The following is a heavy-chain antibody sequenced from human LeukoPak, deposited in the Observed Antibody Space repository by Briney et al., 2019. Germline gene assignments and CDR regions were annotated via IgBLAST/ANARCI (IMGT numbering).Heavy chain of an antibody. CDR2: IYYSGST. CDR1: GGSISSSSYY. D-gene: IGHD4-23*01. Sequence: PSETLSLTCTVSGGSISSSSYYWGWIRQPPGKGLEWIGSIYYSGSTYYDPSLKSRVTISVDTSKNQFSLKLSSVTAADTAVYYCARHQQWLLRYYGMDVWGQGTTVTVSS. CDR3: ARHQQWLLRYYGMDV. V-gene: IGHV4-39*01. J-gene: IGHJ6*02.